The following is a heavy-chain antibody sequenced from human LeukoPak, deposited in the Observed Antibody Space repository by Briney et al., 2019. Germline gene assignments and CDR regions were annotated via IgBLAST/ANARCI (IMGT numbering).Heavy chain of an antibody. CDR1: GYTFTSYG. CDR3: ARDLLWFGELYPRLDY. Sequence: ASVKVSCKASGYTFTSYGISWVRQAPGQGLEWMGWISAYNGNTNYAQKLQGRVTMTTDTSTSTAYMELRSLRSDDTAVYYCARDLLWFGELYPRLDYWGQGTLVAVSS. D-gene: IGHD3-10*01. V-gene: IGHV1-18*01. CDR2: ISAYNGNT. J-gene: IGHJ4*02.